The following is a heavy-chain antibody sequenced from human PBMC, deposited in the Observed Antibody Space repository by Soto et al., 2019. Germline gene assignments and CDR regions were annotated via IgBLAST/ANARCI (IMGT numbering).Heavy chain of an antibody. CDR1: GFTFSSYA. CDR3: AKDKAPQLERPFDY. V-gene: IGHV3-23*01. D-gene: IGHD1-1*01. J-gene: IGHJ4*02. Sequence: EVQLLESGGGLVQPGGSLRLSCAASGFTFSSYAMSWVRQAPGKGLEWVSSISGSGDNTYYADSVKGRFTISRDNAKNTLYLQLNSLRAEDTAVYSCAKDKAPQLERPFDYWGQGTLVTVSA. CDR2: ISGSGDNT.